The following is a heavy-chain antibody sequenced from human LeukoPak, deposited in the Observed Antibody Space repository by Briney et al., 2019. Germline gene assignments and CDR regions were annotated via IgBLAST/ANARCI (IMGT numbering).Heavy chain of an antibody. CDR3: AKDIDSDIVVVVAIDY. CDR2: ISWNSGSI. Sequence: GGSLRLSCAASGFTFDDYAMHWVRQAPGKGLEWVSGISWNSGSIGYADSVKGRFTISRDNAKNSLYLQMNSLRAEDTALYYCAKDIDSDIVVVVAIDYWGQGTLVTASS. CDR1: GFTFDDYA. V-gene: IGHV3-9*01. D-gene: IGHD2-15*01. J-gene: IGHJ4*02.